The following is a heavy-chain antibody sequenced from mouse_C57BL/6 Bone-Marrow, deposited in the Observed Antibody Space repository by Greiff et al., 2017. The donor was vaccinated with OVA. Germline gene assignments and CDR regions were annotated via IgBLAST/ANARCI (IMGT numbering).Heavy chain of an antibody. J-gene: IGHJ2*01. CDR1: GYTFTDYN. Sequence: VQLQQSGPELVKPGASVKMSCKASGYTFTDYNMHWVKQSHGKSLEWIGYINPNNGGASYNQKFKGKATLTVNKSSSTAYMELRSLTSEDSAVYYCARGVSSGYLYYFDYWGQGTTLTVSS. CDR3: ARGVSSGYLYYFDY. D-gene: IGHD3-2*02. CDR2: INPNNGGA. V-gene: IGHV1-22*01.